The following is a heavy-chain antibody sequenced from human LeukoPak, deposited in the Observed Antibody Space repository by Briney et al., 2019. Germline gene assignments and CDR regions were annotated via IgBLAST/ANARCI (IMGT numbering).Heavy chain of an antibody. J-gene: IGHJ6*03. CDR2: INHSGST. D-gene: IGHD1-7*01. Sequence: SESLSLTCAVYGGSFSSYYWSWVRQPPGKGLEWIGDINHSGSTNYNPSLKSRVTISVDTSKNQFSLKLSSVTAADTAVCYCARGPTELSYYYYYYMYVWGKRTTGTVSS. V-gene: IGHV4-34*01. CDR3: ARGPTELSYYYYYYMYV. CDR1: GGSFSSYY.